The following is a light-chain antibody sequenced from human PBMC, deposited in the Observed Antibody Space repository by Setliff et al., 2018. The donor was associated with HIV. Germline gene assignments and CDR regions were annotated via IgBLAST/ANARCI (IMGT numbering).Light chain of an antibody. CDR2: DVS. J-gene: IGLJ1*01. Sequence: QSVLTQPRSVSGSPGQSVTLSCTGSSSDVGAYNYVSWYQQYPGKAPKLIIYDVSKRPSGVPDRFSGSKSGDTASLTISGLQSEDEADYYCCSYAGTYTYIFGSGTKGTVL. CDR3: CSYAGTYTYI. CDR1: SSDVGAYNY. V-gene: IGLV2-11*01.